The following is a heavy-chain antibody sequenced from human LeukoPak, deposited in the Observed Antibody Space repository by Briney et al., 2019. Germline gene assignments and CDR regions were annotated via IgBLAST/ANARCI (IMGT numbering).Heavy chain of an antibody. D-gene: IGHD3-3*01. Sequence: GGSLRLSCAASGFTFSSYAMSWVRQTPGKGLQWVSSISGSGGSTNYADSVTGRFTISRGNSNNTLYLQMNSLRADDTAVYYCAKDGLRFLEWYLGYFDLWGRGTLVTVSS. CDR3: AKDGLRFLEWYLGYFDL. CDR1: GFTFSSYA. J-gene: IGHJ2*01. V-gene: IGHV3-23*01. CDR2: ISGSGGST.